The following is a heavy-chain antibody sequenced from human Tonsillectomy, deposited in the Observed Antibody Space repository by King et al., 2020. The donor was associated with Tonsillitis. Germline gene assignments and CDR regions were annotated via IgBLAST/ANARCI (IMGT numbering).Heavy chain of an antibody. CDR2: IYYSGST. J-gene: IGHJ4*02. D-gene: IGHD1-14*01. CDR3: ATAPSLTHFDY. CDR1: GGSISSSSYY. Sequence: QLQESGPGLVKPSETLSLTCTVSGGSISSSSYYWGWIRQPPGKGLEWIGSIYYSGSTYYNPSLKSRVTISVDTSKNQFSLKLSSVTAADTAVFYCATAPSLTHFDYWGQGTLVTVSS. V-gene: IGHV4-39*01.